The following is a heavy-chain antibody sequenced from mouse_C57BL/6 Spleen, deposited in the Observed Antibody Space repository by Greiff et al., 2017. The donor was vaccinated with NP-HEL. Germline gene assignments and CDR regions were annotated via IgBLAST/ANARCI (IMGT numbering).Heavy chain of an antibody. CDR1: GYAFSSYW. CDR3: ARRGAITTVVARYFDV. J-gene: IGHJ1*03. V-gene: IGHV1-80*01. Sequence: QVQLQQSGAELVKPGASVKISCKASGYAFSSYWMNWVKQRPGKGLEWIGQIYPGDGDTNYNGKFKGKATLTADKSSSTAYMQLSSLTSEDSAVYFCARRGAITTVVARYFDVWGTGTTVTVSS. CDR2: IYPGDGDT. D-gene: IGHD1-1*01.